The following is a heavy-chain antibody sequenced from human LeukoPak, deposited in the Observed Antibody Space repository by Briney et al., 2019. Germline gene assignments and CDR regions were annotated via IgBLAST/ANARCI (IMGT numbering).Heavy chain of an antibody. CDR3: ARDHYSNYNWFDP. V-gene: IGHV3-21*01. CDR2: ISSSSSYI. Sequence: GGSLRLSCAASGFTFSSYSMNWVRQAPGKGLEWVSSISSSSSYIYYADSVKGRFTTSRDNAKNSLYLQMNSLRAEDTAVYYCARDHYSNYNWFDPWGQGTLVTVSS. J-gene: IGHJ5*02. D-gene: IGHD4-11*01. CDR1: GFTFSSYS.